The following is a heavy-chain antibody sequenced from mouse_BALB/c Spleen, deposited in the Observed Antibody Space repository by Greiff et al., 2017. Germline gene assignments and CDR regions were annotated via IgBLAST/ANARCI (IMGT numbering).Heavy chain of an antibody. D-gene: IGHD2-1*01. V-gene: IGHV1S81*02. Sequence: QVQLPQPGAELVKPGASVKLSCKASGYTFTSYYMYWVKQRPGQGLEWIGGINPSNGGTNLNEKFKSKATLTVDKSSSTAYMQLSSLTSEASAVYYCTRTGVKLYAMDYWGQGTSVTVSS. CDR2: INPSNGGT. J-gene: IGHJ4*01. CDR1: GYTFTSYY. CDR3: TRTGVKLYAMDY.